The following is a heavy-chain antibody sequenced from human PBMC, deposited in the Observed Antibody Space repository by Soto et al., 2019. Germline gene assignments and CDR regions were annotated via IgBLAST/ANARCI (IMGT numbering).Heavy chain of an antibody. D-gene: IGHD3-22*01. CDR3: ATSVHGDSSGYPWDY. V-gene: IGHV1-24*01. J-gene: IGHJ4*02. Sequence: ASVKPSCKVSGYTLTEISRHWVRQATGKGLEWMGGFDPEDGETIYAQKFQGRVTMTEDTSTDTAYMELSSLRSEDTAVYYCATSVHGDSSGYPWDYWGQGTLVTLSS. CDR2: FDPEDGET. CDR1: GYTLTEIS.